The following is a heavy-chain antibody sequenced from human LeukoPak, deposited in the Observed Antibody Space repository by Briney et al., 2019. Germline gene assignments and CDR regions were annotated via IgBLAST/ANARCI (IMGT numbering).Heavy chain of an antibody. CDR2: INQDGSEK. CDR3: ARDHFEPGVILDY. Sequence: PGGSLRLSCAASGFTFSSHWMSWVRQAPGKGLEWVANINQDGSEKYYVDSVKGRFTISRDNAKNSPYLQMNSLRAEDTAVYYCARDHFEPGVILDYWGQGNLVTVSS. V-gene: IGHV3-7*05. D-gene: IGHD3-9*01. CDR1: GFTFSSHW. J-gene: IGHJ4*02.